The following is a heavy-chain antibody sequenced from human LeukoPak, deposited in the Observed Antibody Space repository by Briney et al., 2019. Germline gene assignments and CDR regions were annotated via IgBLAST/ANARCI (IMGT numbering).Heavy chain of an antibody. V-gene: IGHV4-38-2*02. J-gene: IGHJ1*01. D-gene: IGHD3-22*01. CDR3: ARVVQSTDSSGFYLPEYFQH. CDR2: IYHSGST. CDR1: GYSISSGYH. Sequence: SETLSLTCTVSGYSISSGYHWGWIRPPPGKGLEWIGSIYHSGSTYYNPSLESRVTISVDTSKNQFSLKLSSVTAADTAVYYCARVVQSTDSSGFYLPEYFQHWGQGTLVTVSS.